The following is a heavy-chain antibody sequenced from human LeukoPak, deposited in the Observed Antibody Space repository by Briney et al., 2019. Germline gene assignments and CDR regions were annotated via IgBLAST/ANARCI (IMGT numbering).Heavy chain of an antibody. CDR3: ARDGYCSSTGCSAYFFDS. Sequence: GRSLRLSCAASGFTFSSYAMHWVRQAPGKGLHWVAVISYDGSKKYYADSVKGRFTISRDNSKNTLYLQLNSLRPEDTALYYCARDGYCSSTGCSAYFFDSWGQGTLVTVSS. V-gene: IGHV3-30-3*01. CDR1: GFTFSSYA. D-gene: IGHD2-2*03. CDR2: ISYDGSKK. J-gene: IGHJ4*02.